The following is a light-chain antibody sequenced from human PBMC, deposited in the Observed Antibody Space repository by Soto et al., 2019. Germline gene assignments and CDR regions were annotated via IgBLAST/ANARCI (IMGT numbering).Light chain of an antibody. CDR2: DAS. V-gene: IGKV3-11*01. Sequence: EIVLTQSPATLSLSPGNRATLSCRASQSVSSYLAWYQQKPGQAPRLLIYDASNRATGIPAMFSGSGSGTDFTLTITSLEPEDFAVYYCQQRSNWPSTVGGGTKVEIK. CDR1: QSVSSY. J-gene: IGKJ4*01. CDR3: QQRSNWPST.